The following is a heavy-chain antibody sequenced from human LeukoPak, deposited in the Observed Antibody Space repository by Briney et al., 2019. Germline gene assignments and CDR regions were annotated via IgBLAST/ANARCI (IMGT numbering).Heavy chain of an antibody. V-gene: IGHV5-51*01. CDR1: GYSFTSYW. J-gene: IGHJ6*04. Sequence: GESLKISCKGSGYSFTSYWIGWVRQMPGKGLEWMGIIYPGDSDTRCSPSFQGQVTISADKSISTAYLQWSSLKASDTAMYYCARWQQPEDYYYYYGMDVWGKGTTVTVSS. CDR2: IYPGDSDT. D-gene: IGHD6-13*01. CDR3: ARWQQPEDYYYYYGMDV.